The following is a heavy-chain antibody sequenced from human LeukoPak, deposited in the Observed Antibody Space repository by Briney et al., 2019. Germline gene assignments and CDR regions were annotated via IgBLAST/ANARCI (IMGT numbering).Heavy chain of an antibody. CDR2: IYYSGST. D-gene: IGHD6-19*01. V-gene: IGHV4-39*07. J-gene: IGHJ4*02. CDR1: GGSISSSSYY. Sequence: PSETLSLTCTVSGGSISSSSYYWGWIRQPPGKGLEWIGSIYYSGSTYYDPSLKSRVTISVDTSKNQFSLKLSSVTAADTAVYYCARDSVIAVAGGIDYWGQGTLVTVSS. CDR3: ARDSVIAVAGGIDY.